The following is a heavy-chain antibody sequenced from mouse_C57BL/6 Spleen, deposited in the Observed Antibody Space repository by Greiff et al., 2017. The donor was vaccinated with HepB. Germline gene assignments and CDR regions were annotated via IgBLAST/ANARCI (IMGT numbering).Heavy chain of an antibody. V-gene: IGHV3-6*01. CDR2: ISYDGSN. D-gene: IGHD2-5*01. CDR1: GYSITSGYY. J-gene: IGHJ4*01. Sequence: VQLKESGPGLVKPSQSLSLTCSVTGYSITSGYYWNWIRQFPGNKLEWMGYISYDGSNNYNPSLKNRISITRDTSKNQFFLKLNAVTTEDTATYDCARDGYYSNWGYAMDYWGQGTSVTVSS. CDR3: ARDGYYSNWGYAMDY.